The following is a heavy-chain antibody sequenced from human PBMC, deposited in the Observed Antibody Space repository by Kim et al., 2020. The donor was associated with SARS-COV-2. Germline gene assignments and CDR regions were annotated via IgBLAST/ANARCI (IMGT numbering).Heavy chain of an antibody. Sequence: GGSLRLSCAASGFTFSSYAMHWVRQAPGKGLEWVAVISYDGSNKYYADSVKGRFTISRDNSKNTLYLQMNSLRAEDTAVYYCARAGRFGELGPWDFDYWGQGTLVTVSS. CDR1: GFTFSSYA. CDR3: ARAGRFGELGPWDFDY. J-gene: IGHJ4*02. CDR2: ISYDGSNK. V-gene: IGHV3-30*04. D-gene: IGHD3-10*01.